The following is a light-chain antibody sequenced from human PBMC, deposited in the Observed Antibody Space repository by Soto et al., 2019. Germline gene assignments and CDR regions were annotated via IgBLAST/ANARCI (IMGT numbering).Light chain of an antibody. CDR1: SSDIGAYDY. J-gene: IGLJ1*01. Sequence: QSVLTQPASVSGSPGQSITISCTGTSSDIGAYDYVSWYQQYPGRVPKLLIHEVTNRPSGVSDRFSGSKSGNTASLTISGLQTGDESDYYCSAHAGSSAVYVFGTGTKLTVL. CDR3: SAHAGSSAVYV. V-gene: IGLV2-14*01. CDR2: EVT.